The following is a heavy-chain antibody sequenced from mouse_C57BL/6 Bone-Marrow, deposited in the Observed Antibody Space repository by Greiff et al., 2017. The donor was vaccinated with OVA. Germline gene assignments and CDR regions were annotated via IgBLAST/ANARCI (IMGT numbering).Heavy chain of an antibody. CDR3: TTDTTVVDY. Sequence: VQLQQSGAELVRPGASVKLSCTASGFNIKDDYMHWVKQRPEKGLEWIGWIDPENGDTEYASKFQGKAAITADTSSNTAYLQLSSLTSEDTAVYYCTTDTTVVDYWGQGTTLTVSS. CDR2: IDPENGDT. V-gene: IGHV14-4*01. CDR1: GFNIKDDY. J-gene: IGHJ2*01. D-gene: IGHD1-1*01.